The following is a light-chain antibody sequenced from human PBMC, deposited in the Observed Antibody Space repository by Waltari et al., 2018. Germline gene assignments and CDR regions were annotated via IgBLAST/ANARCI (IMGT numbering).Light chain of an antibody. V-gene: IGKV1-5*03. CDR1: QSISSW. Sequence: DIQMNQSPYTLSASVGDRVTITCRASQSISSWLAWYQQRPGKAPNLLIYKGSSLESGVPSRFSGSGSGTEFTLTISSLQPDDFATYYCQQYSINPLTFGGGTKLEI. CDR2: KGS. CDR3: QQYSINPLT. J-gene: IGKJ4*01.